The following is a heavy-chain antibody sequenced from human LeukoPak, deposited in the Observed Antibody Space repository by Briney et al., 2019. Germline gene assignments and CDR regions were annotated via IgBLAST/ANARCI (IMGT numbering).Heavy chain of an antibody. CDR1: GFTFSDHY. CDR2: SRNKPNGYTT. J-gene: IGHJ3*02. D-gene: IGHD1-26*01. Sequence: QPGGSLRLSSVGFGFTFSDHYMDWVRQAPGKGLEWVGRSRNKPNGYTTEYATSLKGRFTISRDDSGGSMYLQLSSLRTEDTTVYYCARNPNYSGTYYDAFDIWGQGTMVTVSS. CDR3: ARNPNYSGTYYDAFDI. V-gene: IGHV3-72*01.